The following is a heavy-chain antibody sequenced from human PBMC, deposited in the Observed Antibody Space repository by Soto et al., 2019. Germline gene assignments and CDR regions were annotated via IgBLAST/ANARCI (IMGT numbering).Heavy chain of an antibody. CDR2: ISSSGSTI. J-gene: IGHJ3*02. CDR3: ARERYCSGGSCNHPPFDAFDI. Sequence: GGSLRLSCAASGFTFSDYYMSWIRQAPGKGLEWVSYISSSGSTIYYADSVKGRFTISRDNAKNSLYLQMNSLRAEDTAVYYCARERYCSGGSCNHPPFDAFDIWGQGTMVTVSS. V-gene: IGHV3-11*01. CDR1: GFTFSDYY. D-gene: IGHD2-15*01.